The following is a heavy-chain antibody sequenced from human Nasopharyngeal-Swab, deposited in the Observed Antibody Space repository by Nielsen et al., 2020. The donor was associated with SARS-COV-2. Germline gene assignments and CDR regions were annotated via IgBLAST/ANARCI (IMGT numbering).Heavy chain of an antibody. D-gene: IGHD3-22*01. CDR3: ARDPRVYYYDRSTSWYFDL. CDR1: GGSISSYY. V-gene: IGHV4-59*01. Sequence: SETLSLTCTVSGGSISSYYWSWIWQPPGKGLEWIGYIYYSGSTNYNPSLKSRVTISVDTSKNQFSLKLSSVTAADTAVYYCARDPRVYYYDRSTSWYFDLWGRGTLVTVSS. J-gene: IGHJ2*01. CDR2: IYYSGST.